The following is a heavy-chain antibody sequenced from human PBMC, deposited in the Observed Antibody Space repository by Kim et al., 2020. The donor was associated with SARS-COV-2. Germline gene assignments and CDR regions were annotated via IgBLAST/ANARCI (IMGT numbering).Heavy chain of an antibody. J-gene: IGHJ4*02. V-gene: IGHV3-11*06. D-gene: IGHD2-2*01. CDR3: ARDEGSTNPLLDY. Sequence: KGRFTIPTDNANDSLYLQMNSLSAADTAVYYCARDEGSTNPLLDYWGQGTLVTVSS.